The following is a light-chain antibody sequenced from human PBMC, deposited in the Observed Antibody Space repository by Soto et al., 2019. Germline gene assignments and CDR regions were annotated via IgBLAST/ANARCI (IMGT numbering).Light chain of an antibody. CDR3: HSYDNNFSGSAV. CDR2: NDN. J-gene: IGLJ2*01. CDR1: SSNIGSGT. Sequence: QSVLTQPPSASGTPGQRVTFSCSGSSSNIGSGTVNWYQQLPGTAPKLLIYNDNQRPSGVPDRFSGSKSGTSASLAISGLQSEDEADYYCHSYDNNFSGSAVFGGGTKLTVL. V-gene: IGLV1-44*01.